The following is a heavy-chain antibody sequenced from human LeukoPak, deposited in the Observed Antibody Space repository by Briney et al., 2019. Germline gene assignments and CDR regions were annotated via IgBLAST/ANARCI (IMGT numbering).Heavy chain of an antibody. V-gene: IGHV3-30*02. CDR3: ARWPAIYDSSREVDY. Sequence: PGGSLRLSCAASGFTFSSYGMHWVRQAPGKGLEWVAFIRYDGSNKYYADSVKGRFTISRDNAKNSLYLQMNSLRAEDTAVYYCARWPAIYDSSREVDYWGQGTLVTVSS. CDR1: GFTFSSYG. J-gene: IGHJ4*02. CDR2: IRYDGSNK. D-gene: IGHD3-22*01.